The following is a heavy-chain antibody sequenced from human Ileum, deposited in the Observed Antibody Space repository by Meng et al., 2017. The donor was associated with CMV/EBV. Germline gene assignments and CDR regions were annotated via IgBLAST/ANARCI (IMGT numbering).Heavy chain of an antibody. CDR3: ARAAARGVPVDY. CDR1: GVSISNYY. CDR2: VHFTGGI. V-gene: IGHV4-4*07. Sequence: QLQDSGPRLLKPSEPLSLTCTVSGVSISNYYCTWIRQSAVKGLEFIGRVHFTGGIDYNPSLMSRVTMSVDTSRNQLSLNVQSVTAADTAVYYCARAAARGVPVDYWGQGILVTVSS. J-gene: IGHJ4*02. D-gene: IGHD3-10*01.